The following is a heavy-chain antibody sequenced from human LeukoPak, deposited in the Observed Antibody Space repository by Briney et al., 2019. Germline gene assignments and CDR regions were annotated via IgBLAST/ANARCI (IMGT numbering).Heavy chain of an antibody. Sequence: GGSLRLSRAASGFTVSSNYLSWVRQAPGKGLEGVSVIYSGGSTYYADPVTGRFTISRDNSKNTLYLQMNSLRAEDTAVYYCATVPKAVAGTYYYYGMDVWGQGTTVTVSS. CDR1: GFTVSSNY. CDR2: IYSGGST. CDR3: ATVPKAVAGTYYYYGMDV. J-gene: IGHJ6*02. D-gene: IGHD6-19*01. V-gene: IGHV3-53*01.